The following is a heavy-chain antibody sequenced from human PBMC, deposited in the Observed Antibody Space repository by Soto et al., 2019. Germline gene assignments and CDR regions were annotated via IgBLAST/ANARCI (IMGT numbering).Heavy chain of an antibody. J-gene: IGHJ5*02. CDR2: IYYSGST. CDR3: ARRVVVVAAIGWFDP. D-gene: IGHD2-15*01. Sequence: SETLSLTCTVSGGSISSSSYYWGWIRQPPGKGLEWIGSIYYSGSTYYNPSLKSRVTISVDTSKNQFSLKLSSVTAADTAVYYCARRVVVVAAIGWFDPWGQGTLVTVSS. CDR1: GGSISSSSYY. V-gene: IGHV4-39*01.